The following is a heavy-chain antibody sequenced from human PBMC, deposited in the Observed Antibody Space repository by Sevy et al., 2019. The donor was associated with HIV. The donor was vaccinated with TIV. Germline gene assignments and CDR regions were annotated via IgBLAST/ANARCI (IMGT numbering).Heavy chain of an antibody. CDR3: TTGDPYNRYGYMRPYFFAY. J-gene: IGHJ4*02. Sequence: GGSLILSFAASGFTFTNTGRSWVRQAPGKGLEWVVRIKSKTDVGTGNYAAPVKGRFSISRDDSKYTLYLQMNSLKTEDTAVYYCTTGDPYNRYGYMRPYFFAYWGQGTLVTVSS. D-gene: IGHD5-18*01. CDR2: IKSKTDVGTG. V-gene: IGHV3-15*06. CDR1: GFTFTNTG.